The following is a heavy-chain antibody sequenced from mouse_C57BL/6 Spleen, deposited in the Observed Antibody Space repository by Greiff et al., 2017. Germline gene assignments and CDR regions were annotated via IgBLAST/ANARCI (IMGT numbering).Heavy chain of an antibody. CDR3: ARSLVSTGVPSWFAY. V-gene: IGHV1-54*01. D-gene: IGHD1-1*01. CDR2: INPGSGGT. Sequence: QVQLKQSGAELVRPGTSVKVSCKASGYAFTNYLIEWVKQRPGQGLEWIGVINPGSGGTNYNEKFKGKATLTADKSSSTAYMHLSSLTSEDSAVYFCARSLVSTGVPSWFAYWGQGTLVTVSA. J-gene: IGHJ3*01. CDR1: GYAFTNYL.